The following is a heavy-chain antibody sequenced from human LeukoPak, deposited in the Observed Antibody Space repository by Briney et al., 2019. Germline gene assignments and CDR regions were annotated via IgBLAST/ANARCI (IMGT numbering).Heavy chain of an antibody. V-gene: IGHV3-11*01. CDR1: GFTFSDYY. Sequence: GGSLRLSCAASGFTFSDYYMSWIRQAPGKGLEWVSYISSSGSTIYYADSVKGRFTISRDNAKNSLYLQMNSLRAEDTAVYYCARRLCSGDTCYHNDYWGQGTLVTVSS. CDR2: ISSSGSTI. J-gene: IGHJ4*02. D-gene: IGHD2-15*01. CDR3: ARRLCSGDTCYHNDY.